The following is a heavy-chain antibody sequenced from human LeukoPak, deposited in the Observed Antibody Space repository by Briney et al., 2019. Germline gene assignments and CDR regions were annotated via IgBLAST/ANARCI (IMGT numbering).Heavy chain of an antibody. Sequence: PGGSLRLSCAASGFTLSSYAMSWVRQAPGKGLEWVSAISGSGGTTLYADSVKGRFTISRDNSKSTLYLQMNSLRAEDTAVYYCAKDQGIQLWLKYFQHWGQGTLVTVSS. CDR3: AKDQGIQLWLKYFQH. D-gene: IGHD5-18*01. J-gene: IGHJ1*01. CDR1: GFTLSSYA. CDR2: ISGSGGTT. V-gene: IGHV3-23*01.